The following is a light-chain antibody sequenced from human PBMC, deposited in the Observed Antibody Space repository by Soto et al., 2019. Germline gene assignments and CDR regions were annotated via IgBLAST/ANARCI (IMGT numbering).Light chain of an antibody. V-gene: IGLV1-44*01. J-gene: IGLJ1*01. CDR2: RNN. CDR3: AAWDGSLKGYV. Sequence: QSVLTQPPSTSGTPGQRVTISCSGSRSNIGSNTVNWYQQLPGTAPKLLIYRNNQRPSGVPDRFSGSKSGTSASLAISGLQSEDEADYYCAAWDGSLKGYVFATGTKLTVL. CDR1: RSNIGSNT.